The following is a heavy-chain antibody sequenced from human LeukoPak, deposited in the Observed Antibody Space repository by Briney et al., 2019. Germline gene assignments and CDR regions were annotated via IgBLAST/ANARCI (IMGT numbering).Heavy chain of an antibody. CDR2: IRYDGSNK. CDR1: GFTFSNAW. Sequence: GGSLRLSCAASGFTFSNAWMSWVRQAPGKGLEWVAFIRYDGSNKYYADSVKGRFTISRDNSKNTLYLQMNSLRAEDTAVYYCAKDLLPVEYSSSSYAFDIWGQGTMVTVSS. V-gene: IGHV3-30*02. D-gene: IGHD6-6*01. J-gene: IGHJ3*02. CDR3: AKDLLPVEYSSSSYAFDI.